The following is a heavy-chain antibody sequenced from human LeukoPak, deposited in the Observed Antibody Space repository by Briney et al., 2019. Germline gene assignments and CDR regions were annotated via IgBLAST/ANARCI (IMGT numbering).Heavy chain of an antibody. V-gene: IGHV3-30-3*02. CDR2: ISYDGSNK. CDR3: AKLRRDYYDSSGYYIGAYSDF. D-gene: IGHD3-22*01. CDR1: GFTFSSYA. Sequence: GRSLRLSCAASGFTFSSYAMHWVRQAPGKGLEWVAVISYDGSNKYYADSVKGRFTISRDDSKNTLYLQMNSLRAEDTAVYYCAKLRRDYYDSSGYYIGAYSDFWGQGTLVTVSS. J-gene: IGHJ4*02.